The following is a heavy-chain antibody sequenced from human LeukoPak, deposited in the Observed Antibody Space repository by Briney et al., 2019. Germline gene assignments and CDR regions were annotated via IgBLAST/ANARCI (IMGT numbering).Heavy chain of an antibody. CDR2: IIPIFGTA. D-gene: IGHD2-21*02. Sequence: GASVKVSCKASGGTFSSYAISWVRQAPGQGLEGMGGIIPIFGTANYAQKFQGRVTITTDESTSTAYMELSSLRSEDTAVYYCARATRYCGGDCYSDYWGQGTLVTVSS. CDR3: ARATRYCGGDCYSDY. CDR1: GGTFSSYA. J-gene: IGHJ4*02. V-gene: IGHV1-69*05.